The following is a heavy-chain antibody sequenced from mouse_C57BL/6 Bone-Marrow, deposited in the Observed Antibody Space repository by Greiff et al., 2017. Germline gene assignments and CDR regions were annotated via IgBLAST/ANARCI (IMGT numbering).Heavy chain of an antibody. Sequence: QVQLQQPGAELVRPGASVKLSCKASGYTFTSYGLRWVKQRTGQGLEWIGVIHPTSGSTTYNEKFKGKATLTVDKSSSTAYMEPRSLTSEDSAAYFSAKLLRSLDFWGTGTTVTVAS. CDR3: AKLLRSLDF. J-gene: IGHJ1*03. CDR1: GYTFTSYG. V-gene: IGHV1-64*01. D-gene: IGHD1-1*01. CDR2: IHPTSGST.